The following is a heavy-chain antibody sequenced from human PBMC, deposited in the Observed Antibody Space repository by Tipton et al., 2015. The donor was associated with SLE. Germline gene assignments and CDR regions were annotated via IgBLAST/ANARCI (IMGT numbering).Heavy chain of an antibody. Sequence: TLSLTCTVSGGSVSSYYWSWIRQPPGKGLEWIGEIHHSGSTNYNPSLKSRVTISVDTSKNQFFLKLSSVTAADTAVYYCSRDSITMIRGVLDAFDIWGQGTMVTVSS. V-gene: IGHV4-34*01. CDR3: SRDSITMIRGVLDAFDI. D-gene: IGHD3-10*01. J-gene: IGHJ3*02. CDR1: GGSVSSYY. CDR2: IHHSGST.